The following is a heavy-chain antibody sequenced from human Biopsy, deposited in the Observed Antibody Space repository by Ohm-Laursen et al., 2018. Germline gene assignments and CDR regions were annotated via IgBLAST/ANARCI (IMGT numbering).Heavy chain of an antibody. J-gene: IGHJ5*02. V-gene: IGHV4-39*01. CDR3: ARHPTGFWFDP. CDR2: IFYSGII. Sequence: SETLSLTCTVSGGSVSSNTNYWAWIRQPPGKGLEWIGSIFYSGIIYYNPSLKSRVSISVDTSKNQFSLNLNSVPAADSAVYYCARHPTGFWFDPWGQGTLVIVSS. CDR1: GGSVSSNTNY.